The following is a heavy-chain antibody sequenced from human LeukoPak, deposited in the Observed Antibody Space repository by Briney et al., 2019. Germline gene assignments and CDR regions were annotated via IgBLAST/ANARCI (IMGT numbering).Heavy chain of an antibody. D-gene: IGHD6-19*01. CDR2: INPGNSHT. V-gene: IGHV1-3*01. J-gene: IGHJ4*02. CDR3: ACGWSYFDY. CDR1: GYTFTSYG. Sequence: ASLKVSCKASGYTFTSYGVHWVRQAPGQRLEWMGWINPGNSHTQYSQMFQGRVTITRDTSAGTAYMELSSLRSEDTAVYYCACGWSYFDYWGQGTLVTVSS.